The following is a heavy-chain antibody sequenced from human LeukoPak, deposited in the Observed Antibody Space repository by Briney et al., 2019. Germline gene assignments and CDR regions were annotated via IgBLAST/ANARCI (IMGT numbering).Heavy chain of an antibody. CDR3: AKDMMTDIVVVVAATFPDY. Sequence: GGSLRLSCAASGFTFSSYAMSWVRQAPGKGLEWVSAISGSGGSTYYADSVKGRFTISRDNSKNTLYLQMNSLRAEDTAVYYCAKDMMTDIVVVVAATFPDYWGQGTLVTVSS. CDR1: GFTFSSYA. J-gene: IGHJ4*02. D-gene: IGHD2-15*01. CDR2: ISGSGGST. V-gene: IGHV3-23*01.